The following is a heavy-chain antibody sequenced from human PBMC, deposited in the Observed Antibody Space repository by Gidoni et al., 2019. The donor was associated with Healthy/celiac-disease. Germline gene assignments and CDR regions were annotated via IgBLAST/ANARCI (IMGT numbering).Heavy chain of an antibody. CDR1: GGTFRSYA. J-gene: IGHJ6*02. V-gene: IGHV1-69*01. CDR2: ITPIFGTA. CDR3: ARGGVQFRLDYYGMDV. D-gene: IGHD3-10*01. Sequence: QVQLVQSGAEVKKPGSSVTVSCKASGGTFRSYAISWVRQAPGHGLEWMGGITPIFGTANYEQKFQGRVTITADESTSTAYMELSSLRSEDTAVYYCARGGVQFRLDYYGMDVWGQGTTVTVSS.